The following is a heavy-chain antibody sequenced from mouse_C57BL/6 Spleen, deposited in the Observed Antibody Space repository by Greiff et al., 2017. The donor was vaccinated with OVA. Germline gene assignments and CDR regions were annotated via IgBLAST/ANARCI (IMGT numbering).Heavy chain of an antibody. D-gene: IGHD1-1*01. Sequence: VKLMESGPELVKPGASVKISCKASGYAFSSSWMNWVKQRPGKGLEWIGRIYPGDGDTNYNGKFKGKATLTADKSSSTAYMQLSSLTSEDSAVYFCARDYYGSSYLYWYFDVWGTGTTVTVSS. CDR1: GYAFSSSW. J-gene: IGHJ1*03. CDR2: IYPGDGDT. CDR3: ARDYYGSSYLYWYFDV. V-gene: IGHV1-82*01.